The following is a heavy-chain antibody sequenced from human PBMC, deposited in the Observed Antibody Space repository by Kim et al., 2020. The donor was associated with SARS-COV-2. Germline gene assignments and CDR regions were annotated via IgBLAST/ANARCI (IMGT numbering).Heavy chain of an antibody. Sequence: ASVKVSCKASGYTFTGYYMHWVRQAPGQGLEWMGWINPNSGGTNYAQKFQGRVTMTRDTSISTAYMELSRLRSDDTAVYYCARVSGKNVVIGAFDIWGQGTMVTVSS. CDR1: GYTFTGYY. J-gene: IGHJ3*02. CDR3: ARVSGKNVVIGAFDI. D-gene: IGHD3-22*01. CDR2: INPNSGGT. V-gene: IGHV1-2*02.